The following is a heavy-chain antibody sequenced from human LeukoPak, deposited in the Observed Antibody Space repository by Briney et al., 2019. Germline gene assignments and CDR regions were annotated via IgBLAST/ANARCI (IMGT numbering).Heavy chain of an antibody. CDR2: ISSGSSYI. CDR1: GFTFSSYS. Sequence: GGSLRLSCAASGFTFSSYSMNWVRQAPGEGLEWVSFISSGSSYIHYTDSVKGRFTISRDNAKNSLYLQMNSLRAEDTAVYYCAKGYSSSWIGLDYWGQGTLVTVSS. V-gene: IGHV3-21*01. CDR3: AKGYSSSWIGLDY. J-gene: IGHJ4*02. D-gene: IGHD6-13*01.